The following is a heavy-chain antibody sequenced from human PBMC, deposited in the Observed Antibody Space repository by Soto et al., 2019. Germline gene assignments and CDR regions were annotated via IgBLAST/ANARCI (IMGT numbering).Heavy chain of an antibody. CDR3: ARIFGGYCTNGPDY. Sequence: GSGPTLVNPTQTLTLTCTFSGFSLSTSGMCVSWIRQPPGKALEWLALIDWDDDKYYSTSLKTRLTISKDTSKNQVVLTMTNMDPVDTATYYCARIFGGYCTNGPDYWGQGTLVTVSS. CDR1: GFSLSTSGMC. J-gene: IGHJ4*02. V-gene: IGHV2-70*01. D-gene: IGHD2-8*01. CDR2: IDWDDDK.